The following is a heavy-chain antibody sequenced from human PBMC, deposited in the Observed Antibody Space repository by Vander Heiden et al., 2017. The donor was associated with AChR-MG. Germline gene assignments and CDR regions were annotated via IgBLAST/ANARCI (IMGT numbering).Heavy chain of an antibody. CDR2: IRGNSGSI. Sequence: EVQLVESGGGLVQPGRSLRLSCAASGFTFDDYAMPWFRQAPGKGLEWVSGIRGNSGSIGYADSVKGRVTISRDNAKNALYLQMNSLRAEDTAWYYCAKDTAEARFDYWGQGTLVTVSS. D-gene: IGHD2-2*01. CDR1: GFTFDDYA. V-gene: IGHV3-9*01. CDR3: AKDTAEARFDY. J-gene: IGHJ4*02.